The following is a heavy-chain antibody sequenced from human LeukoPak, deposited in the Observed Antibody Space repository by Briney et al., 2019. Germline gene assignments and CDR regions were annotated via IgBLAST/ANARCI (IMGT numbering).Heavy chain of an antibody. CDR2: INPNSGGT. J-gene: IGHJ4*02. CDR1: GYTFTAYY. V-gene: IGHV1-2*02. CDR3: GRAAVNGGRSDY. Sequence: ASVKVSCKASGYTFTAYYMHWVRQAPGQGLEWMGWINPNSGGTNYAQRFQGRVTMTRDTSISTAYMELSRLRSDDTAVYCCGRAAVNGGRSDYWGQGTLVTVSS. D-gene: IGHD2-15*01.